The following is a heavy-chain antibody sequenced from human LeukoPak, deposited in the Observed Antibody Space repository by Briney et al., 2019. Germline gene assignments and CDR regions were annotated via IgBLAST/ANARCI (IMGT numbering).Heavy chain of an antibody. V-gene: IGHV3-21*01. Sequence: PGGSLRLSCAASEFTFSNYKMNCVRQAPGKGLEWVSSISSSSIYIYYADSVKGRFTISRDNDKNSLYLQMNSLRAEDTAVYYCARESSGRRVQTFYYWGQGTLVTVSS. CDR3: ARESSGRRVQTFYY. CDR2: ISSSSIYI. D-gene: IGHD1-1*01. CDR1: EFTFSNYK. J-gene: IGHJ4*02.